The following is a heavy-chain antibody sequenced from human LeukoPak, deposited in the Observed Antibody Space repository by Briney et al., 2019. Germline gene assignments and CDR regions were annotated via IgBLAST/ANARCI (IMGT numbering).Heavy chain of an antibody. Sequence: SETLSLTCTVSGGSISSYYWSWSRQPAGQGLDRIGRTYTSGSTNYNHSLKSRVAMSVDTDKTQFSLKLSPVTVADTAVYYCAASEGLLRGGFDYWGQGTLVTVSS. V-gene: IGHV4-4*07. D-gene: IGHD1-26*01. J-gene: IGHJ4*02. CDR3: AASEGLLRGGFDY. CDR2: TYTSGST. CDR1: GGSISSYY.